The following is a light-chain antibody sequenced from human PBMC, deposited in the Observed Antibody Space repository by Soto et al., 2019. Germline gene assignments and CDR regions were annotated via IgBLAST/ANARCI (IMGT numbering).Light chain of an antibody. CDR2: GAS. CDR1: QSVSSGY. CDR3: QQFGSSPLHT. V-gene: IGKV3-20*01. J-gene: IGKJ2*01. Sequence: EIVLTQSPGTLSLSPGERVTLSCRASQSVSSGYLAWYQQKPGQAPRLLIYGASSRATGIPDRFSGSGSGTDFTLTISRLEPEDFAVYYCQQFGSSPLHTFGQGTKLEIK.